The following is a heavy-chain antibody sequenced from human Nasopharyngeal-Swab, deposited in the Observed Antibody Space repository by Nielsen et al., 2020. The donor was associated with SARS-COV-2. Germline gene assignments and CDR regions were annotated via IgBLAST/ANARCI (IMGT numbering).Heavy chain of an antibody. Sequence: GESLTISCAASGFTFSSYEMNWVRQAPGKGLGWVSYISSSGSTIYYADSVKGRFTISRDNAKNSLYLQMNSLRAEDTAVYYCARDDSSPHVGAFDIWGQGTMVTVSS. CDR2: ISSSGSTI. CDR3: ARDDSSPHVGAFDI. D-gene: IGHD3-22*01. V-gene: IGHV3-48*03. CDR1: GFTFSSYE. J-gene: IGHJ3*02.